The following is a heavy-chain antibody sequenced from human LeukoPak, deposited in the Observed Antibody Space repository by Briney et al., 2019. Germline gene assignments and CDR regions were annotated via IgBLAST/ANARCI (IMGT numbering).Heavy chain of an antibody. D-gene: IGHD3-10*01. Sequence: SETLSLTCAVYVGSFSGYYWSWIRQPPGKGLEWIGEINHSGSTNYNPSLKSRVTISVDTSKNQFSLKLSSVTAADAAVYYCARHRSVLLGCGELLYGLVDYWGQGTLVTVSS. CDR3: ARHRSVLLGCGELLYGLVDY. J-gene: IGHJ4*02. CDR2: INHSGST. V-gene: IGHV4-34*01. CDR1: VGSFSGYY.